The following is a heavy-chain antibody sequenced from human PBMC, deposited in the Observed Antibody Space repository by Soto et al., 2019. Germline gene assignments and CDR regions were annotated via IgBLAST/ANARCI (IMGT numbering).Heavy chain of an antibody. J-gene: IGHJ2*01. CDR3: AKDYGDYVYWYFDL. CDR1: GFTFSSYA. CDR2: ISGSGGST. Sequence: GGSLRLACAASGFTFSSYAMSWVRQAPGKGLEWVSAISGSGGSTYYADSVKGRFTISRDNSKNTLYLQMNSLRAEDTAVYYCAKDYGDYVYWYFDLWGRGTLVTVSS. V-gene: IGHV3-23*01. D-gene: IGHD4-17*01.